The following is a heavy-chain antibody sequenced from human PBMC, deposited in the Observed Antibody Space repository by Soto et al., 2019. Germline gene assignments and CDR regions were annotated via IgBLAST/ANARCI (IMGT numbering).Heavy chain of an antibody. CDR3: ARDRGPPYYYYYGMDV. J-gene: IGHJ6*02. Sequence: GGSLRLSCAASGFTFSSYSMNWVRQAPGKGLEWVSYISSSSTIYYGDSVKGRFTISRDNAKNSLYLQMNSLRDEDTAVYYCARDRGPPYYYYYGMDVWGQGTTVTVSS. V-gene: IGHV3-48*02. CDR1: GFTFSSYS. CDR2: ISSSSTI. D-gene: IGHD3-10*01.